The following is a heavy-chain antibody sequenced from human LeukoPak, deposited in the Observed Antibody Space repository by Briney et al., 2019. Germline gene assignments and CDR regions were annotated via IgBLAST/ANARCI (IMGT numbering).Heavy chain of an antibody. J-gene: IGHJ4*02. CDR3: TKRAN. CDR1: GFTFSNAW. D-gene: IGHD1-1*01. CDR2: IKRKTDGGTT. Sequence: PGGSLRLSCAASGFTFSNAWMSWVRQAPGKGLEWVGRIKRKTDGGTTDYAAPVKGRFTISRDDSKNTLYLQMNSLNTEDTAVYYCTKRANWGQGTLVTVSS. V-gene: IGHV3-15*01.